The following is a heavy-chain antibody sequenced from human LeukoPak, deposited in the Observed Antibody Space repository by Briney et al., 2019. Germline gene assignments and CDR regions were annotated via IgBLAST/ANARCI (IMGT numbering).Heavy chain of an antibody. D-gene: IGHD6-19*01. V-gene: IGHV1-69*04. CDR1: GGTFSSYA. Sequence: GSSVKVSCKASGGTFSSYAISWVRQAPGQGLEWMGRIIPILGIANYAQKFQGRVTITADKSTSTAYMELSSLRSEDTAVYYCARFREPDTPVAPSDYWGQGTLVTVSS. CDR2: IIPILGIA. J-gene: IGHJ4*02. CDR3: ARFREPDTPVAPSDY.